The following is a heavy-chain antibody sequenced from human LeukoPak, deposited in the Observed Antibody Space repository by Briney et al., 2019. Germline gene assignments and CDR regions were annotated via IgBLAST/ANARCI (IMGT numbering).Heavy chain of an antibody. CDR3: AREEYGDYGY. J-gene: IGHJ4*02. V-gene: IGHV3-9*01. CDR2: ISWNSGSI. D-gene: IGHD4-17*01. CDR1: GFTFDDYA. Sequence: GGSLRLSCAASGFTFDDYAMHWVRQAPGKGLEWVSGISWNSGSIGYADSVKGRFTISRDNAKNSLYLQMNSLRAEDTAVYYCAREEYGDYGYWGQGTLVTVSS.